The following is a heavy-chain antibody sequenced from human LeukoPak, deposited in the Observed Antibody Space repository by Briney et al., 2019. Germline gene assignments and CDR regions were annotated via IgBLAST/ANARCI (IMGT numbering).Heavy chain of an antibody. CDR2: IYYSGST. CDR1: GGSISSHY. Sequence: SETLSLTCTVSGGSISSHYWSWIRQPPGKGLEWIGYIYYSGSTNYNPSLKSRVTISVDTSKNQFSLKLSSVTAADTAVYYCARDRSSGWYKGNFDYWGQGTLVTVSS. V-gene: IGHV4-59*11. J-gene: IGHJ4*02. D-gene: IGHD6-19*01. CDR3: ARDRSSGWYKGNFDY.